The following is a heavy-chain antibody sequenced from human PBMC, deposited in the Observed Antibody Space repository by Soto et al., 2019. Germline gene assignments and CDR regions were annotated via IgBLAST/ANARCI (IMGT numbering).Heavy chain of an antibody. CDR1: GFTFSGDA. CDR2: ISITSTYI. D-gene: IGHD3-10*02. Sequence: LRLSCAASGFTFSGDAMNWVRQAPGKGLEWVSSISITSTYIYYADSVKGRFTISRDNANNSLHLQMNSLRAEDTAVYYCVRDYVMDVWGQGTTVTVSS. V-gene: IGHV3-21*01. CDR3: VRDYVMDV. J-gene: IGHJ6*02.